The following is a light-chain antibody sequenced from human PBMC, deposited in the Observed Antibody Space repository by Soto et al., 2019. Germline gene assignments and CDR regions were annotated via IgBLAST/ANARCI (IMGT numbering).Light chain of an antibody. CDR3: QQYGSSLKDPRWYWT. CDR2: GAS. CDR1: QSVSSSY. J-gene: IGKJ1*01. Sequence: EIVLTQSPGTLSLSPGERATLSCRASQSVSSSYLAWYQQKPGQAPRLLIYGASSRATGIPDRFSGSGSGTDFTLTISRLEPEDFAVYYCQQYGSSLKDPRWYWTFGQGTKVEIK. V-gene: IGKV3-20*01.